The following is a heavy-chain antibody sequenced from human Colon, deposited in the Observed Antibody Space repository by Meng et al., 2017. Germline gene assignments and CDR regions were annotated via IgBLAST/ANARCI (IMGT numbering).Heavy chain of an antibody. V-gene: IGHV4-59*12. CDR1: RGSMTNYY. J-gene: IGHJ5*02. CDR2: IHSSGST. Sequence: QVQLQESGPGLVKPSETLSLTCSVSRGSMTNYYWTWIRQAPGQRLEWIGYIHSSGSTYYNPSLRSRLTISVDTSKNQFSLKLSSVTAADTAVYYCARASYGSGSPLGESWFDPWGQGTLVTVSS. D-gene: IGHD3-10*01. CDR3: ARASYGSGSPLGESWFDP.